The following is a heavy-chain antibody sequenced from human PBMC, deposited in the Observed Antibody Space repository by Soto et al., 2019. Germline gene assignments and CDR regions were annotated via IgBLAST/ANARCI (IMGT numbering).Heavy chain of an antibody. V-gene: IGHV3-21*01. CDR1: GFSFSTSP. J-gene: IGHJ4*02. CDR3: VCDDNRRY. D-gene: IGHD1-1*01. Sequence: EVQLVESGGGLVKPGGSLRLSCAASGFSFSTSPMNWVRQAPGKGLEFVSSIGRTGIDRYYIDSVKGRFTISRDNAQNSLYLQMNSLRAEDTALYYCVCDDNRRYWGQGTLVTVSS. CDR2: IGRTGIDR.